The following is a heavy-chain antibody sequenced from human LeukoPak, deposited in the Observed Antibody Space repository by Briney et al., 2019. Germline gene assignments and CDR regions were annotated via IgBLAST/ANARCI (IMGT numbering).Heavy chain of an antibody. J-gene: IGHJ2*01. CDR1: GYRFTSYW. D-gene: IGHD3-16*01. Sequence: GESLKISCKGSGYRFTSYWIGWVRQMPGKGLEWMGWINPNSGGTNYAQKFQGRVTMTRDTSISTAYMELSRLRSDDTAVYYCARLGARRKYFDLWGRGTLVTVSS. V-gene: IGHV1-2*02. CDR2: INPNSGGT. CDR3: ARLGARRKYFDL.